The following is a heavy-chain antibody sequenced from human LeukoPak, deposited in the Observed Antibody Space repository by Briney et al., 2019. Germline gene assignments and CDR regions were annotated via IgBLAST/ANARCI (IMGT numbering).Heavy chain of an antibody. CDR2: ISGSGGST. Sequence: GGSLRLSCAASGFTFSSYAMSWVRQAPGKGLEWVSAISGSGGSTYYADYVKGRFTISRDNSKNTLYLQMNSLRAEDTAVYYCARDLYYYDSSGSANAEYFQHWGQGTLVTVSS. D-gene: IGHD3-22*01. CDR3: ARDLYYYDSSGSANAEYFQH. J-gene: IGHJ1*01. CDR1: GFTFSSYA. V-gene: IGHV3-23*01.